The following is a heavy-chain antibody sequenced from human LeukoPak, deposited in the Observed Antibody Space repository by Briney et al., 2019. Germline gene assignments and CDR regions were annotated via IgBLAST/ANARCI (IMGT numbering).Heavy chain of an antibody. CDR1: GFSLSPSGVG. D-gene: IGHD4-17*01. CDR3: AHSGTVTTPHDAFDI. J-gene: IGHJ3*02. V-gene: IGHV2-5*01. Sequence: SGPTLVKPTQTRTLTCTFSGFSLSPSGVGVGWVRQPPGKALEWLAFIYWNDYKRYIPSRKSRLTITKDTSKNQVVLTMTNMDPVDTATYYCAHSGTVTTPHDAFDIWGQGTMVTVFS. CDR2: IYWNDYK.